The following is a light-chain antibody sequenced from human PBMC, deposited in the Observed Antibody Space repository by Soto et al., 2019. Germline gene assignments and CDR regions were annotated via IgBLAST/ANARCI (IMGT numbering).Light chain of an antibody. CDR1: QAISTY. V-gene: IGKV1-27*01. CDR3: QKYNSYPRT. J-gene: IGKJ4*01. Sequence: DIQMTQSPSSLSASVGDRVTITCRASQAISTYLAWYQQKPGKVPKLLIYAASTLQSGVTSRFSGSGSGTDFTLTISSLQSEYVATYYCQKYNSYPRTFGGGTKVEIK. CDR2: AAS.